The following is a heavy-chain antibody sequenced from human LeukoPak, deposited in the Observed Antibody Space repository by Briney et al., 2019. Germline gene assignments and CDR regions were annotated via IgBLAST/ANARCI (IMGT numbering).Heavy chain of an antibody. CDR1: GFTFSNAW. Sequence: PGGSLRLSCAASGFTFSNAWMSWIRQAPGKGLDLVGRIKIKTDGGTTDYAAPVKGRFTISRDDSKNTLYLQMNSLKTEDTAVYYCTTVLYDILTGYQSPTWYYFDYWGQGTLVTVSS. CDR3: TTVLYDILTGYQSPTWYYFDY. CDR2: IKIKTDGGTT. V-gene: IGHV3-15*01. D-gene: IGHD3-9*01. J-gene: IGHJ4*02.